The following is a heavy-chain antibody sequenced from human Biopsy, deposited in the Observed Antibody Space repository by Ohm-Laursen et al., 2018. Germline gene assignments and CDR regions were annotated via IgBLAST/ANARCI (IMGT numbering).Heavy chain of an antibody. Sequence: TLSLTCTVSGGSVSSNVHYWARIRQPPGKGLECIGTVFHSGITFYNPSLKSRFTISIDTSKNQFSLNLSSVTAADTAVYYCARHPTGFWFDPWGQGTLVTVSS. V-gene: IGHV4-39*01. CDR1: GGSVSSNVHY. J-gene: IGHJ5*02. CDR3: ARHPTGFWFDP. CDR2: VFHSGIT.